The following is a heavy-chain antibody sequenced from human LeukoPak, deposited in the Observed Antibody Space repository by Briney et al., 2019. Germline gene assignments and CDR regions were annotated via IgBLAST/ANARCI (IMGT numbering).Heavy chain of an antibody. CDR2: IIPIFGTA. J-gene: IGHJ5*02. V-gene: IGHV1-69*05. CDR1: GGTFSSYA. Sequence: GSSVKVSCKASGGTFSSYAISWVRQAPGQGLEWMGGIIPIFGTANYAQKFQGRVTITTDESTSTAYTELSSLRSEDTAVYYCARATITIFGVVIFEWFDPWGQGTLVTVSS. CDR3: ARATITIFGVVIFEWFDP. D-gene: IGHD3-3*01.